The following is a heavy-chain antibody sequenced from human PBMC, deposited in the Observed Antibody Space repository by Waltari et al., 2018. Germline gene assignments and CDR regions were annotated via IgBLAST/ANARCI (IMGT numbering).Heavy chain of an antibody. CDR2: IYPGDSDT. CDR3: ARLAAYGATTMGLGLDY. V-gene: IGHV5-51*01. CDR1: GYSFTSYW. Sequence: EVQLVQSGAEVKKPGESLKISCKGSGYSFTSYWIGWVRPMPGKGLEWMGIIYPGDSDTRYSPSFQGQVTISADKSISTAYLQWSSLKASDTAMYYCARLAAYGATTMGLGLDYWGQGTLVTVSS. J-gene: IGHJ4*02. D-gene: IGHD4-17*01.